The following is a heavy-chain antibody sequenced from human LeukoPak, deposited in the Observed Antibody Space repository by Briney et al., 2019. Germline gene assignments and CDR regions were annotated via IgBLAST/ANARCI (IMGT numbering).Heavy chain of an antibody. J-gene: IGHJ4*02. V-gene: IGHV3-23*01. CDR2: ISGNGGRT. Sequence: GGSLRLSCAASGVTFSTYTMAWVRQAPGGGLEWVSGISGNGGRTYYADSVKGRFAISRDDSKSTLYLQMNSLRGEDTAVYYCAKDFGRNLGGPGYWGRGTLVIVSS. D-gene: IGHD1-14*01. CDR1: GVTFSTYT. CDR3: AKDFGRNLGGPGY.